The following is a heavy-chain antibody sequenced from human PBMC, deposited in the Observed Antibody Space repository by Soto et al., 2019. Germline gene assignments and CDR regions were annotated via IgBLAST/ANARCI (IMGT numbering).Heavy chain of an antibody. CDR1: GFTFSSYA. D-gene: IGHD3-22*01. CDR2: ISGSGGST. CDR3: AKDQGATYYYDSSGYSFDY. V-gene: IGHV3-23*01. Sequence: PGGSLRLSCAASGFTFSSYAMSWVRQAPGKWLEWVSAISGSGGSTYYADSVKGRFTISRDNSKNTLYLQMNSLRAEDTAVYYCAKDQGATYYYDSSGYSFDYWGQGXLVTVSS. J-gene: IGHJ4*02.